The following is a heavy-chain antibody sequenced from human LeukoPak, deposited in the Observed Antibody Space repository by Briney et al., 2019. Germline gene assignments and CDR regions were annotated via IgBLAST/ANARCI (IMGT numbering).Heavy chain of an antibody. V-gene: IGHV4-4*07. D-gene: IGHD3-3*01. J-gene: IGHJ5*02. CDR1: GGSISSYY. Sequence: SETLSLTCTVSGGSISSYYWSWIRQPAGKGLEWIGRIYTSGSTNYDPSLKSRVTMSVDTSKNQFSLKLSSVTAADTAVYYCAREPYYDFWNGYYGWFDPWGQGTLVTVSS. CDR3: AREPYYDFWNGYYGWFDP. CDR2: IYTSGST.